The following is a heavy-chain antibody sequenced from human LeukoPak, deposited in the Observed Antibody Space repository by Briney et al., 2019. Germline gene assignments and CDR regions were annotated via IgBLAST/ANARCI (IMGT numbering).Heavy chain of an antibody. CDR2: INYSGST. Sequence: SETLSLTCTVSGGSISSYYWSWIRQPPGKGLEWVWYINYSGSTNYNPSLKSRVTISVDTSKNQFSLKLSSVTAADTTVYYCARFGARDYYDSSCYSDAFDIWGQGTMVTVSS. CDR3: ARFGARDYYDSSCYSDAFDI. J-gene: IGHJ3*02. CDR1: GGSISSYY. V-gene: IGHV4-59*01. D-gene: IGHD3-22*01.